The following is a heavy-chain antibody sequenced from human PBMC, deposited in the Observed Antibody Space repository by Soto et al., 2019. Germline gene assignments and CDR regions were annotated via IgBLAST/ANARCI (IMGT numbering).Heavy chain of an antibody. CDR2: IPYDGSNK. Sequence: VQLVESGGGVVQPGRSLRLSCAASGFTFSSYAMHWVRQAPGKGLEWVAVIPYDGSNKYYADSVKGRFTISRDNSKNTLYLQMNSLRAEDTAVYYCARPMFGDLSYYFDYWGQGTLVTVSS. V-gene: IGHV3-30-3*01. J-gene: IGHJ4*02. CDR3: ARPMFGDLSYYFDY. CDR1: GFTFSSYA. D-gene: IGHD3-10*02.